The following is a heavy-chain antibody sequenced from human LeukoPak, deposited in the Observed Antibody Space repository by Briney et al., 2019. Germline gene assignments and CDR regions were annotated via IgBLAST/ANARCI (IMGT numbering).Heavy chain of an antibody. Sequence: SETLSLTCTVSGGPISSFYWSWIRQPPGKGLEWIGYVFYTGDTNYNPSLKSRVTVSLDTFKSQVSLSLTSVTAADTAVYYCARHPFATPFDHWGRGTLVTVSS. V-gene: IGHV4-59*08. CDR1: GGPISSFY. CDR3: ARHPFATPFDH. J-gene: IGHJ4*02. CDR2: VFYTGDT.